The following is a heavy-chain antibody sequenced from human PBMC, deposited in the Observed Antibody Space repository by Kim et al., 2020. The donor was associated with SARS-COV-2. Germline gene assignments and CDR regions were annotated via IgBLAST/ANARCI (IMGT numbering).Heavy chain of an antibody. Sequence: RVTISVDTSKNQFSLKLSSVTAADTAVYYCARGLDDGDYAGRLVARYFDLWGRGTLVTVSS. J-gene: IGHJ2*01. V-gene: IGHV4-34*01. CDR3: ARGLDDGDYAGRLVARYFDL. D-gene: IGHD4-17*01.